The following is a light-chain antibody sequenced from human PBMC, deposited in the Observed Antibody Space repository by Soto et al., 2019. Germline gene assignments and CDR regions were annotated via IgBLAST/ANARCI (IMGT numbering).Light chain of an antibody. V-gene: IGLV2-23*01. J-gene: IGLJ2*01. CDR2: EDS. CDR3: CSYAGSPV. Sequence: QSVLTQPASVSGSPGQSITISCTGTSSDVGSYNLVSWYQQHPGKAPKLMIYEDSKRPSGVSNRFSGSKSGNTASLTISGLQAEDEADYYCCSYAGSPVFGGGTKVTVL. CDR1: SSDVGSYNL.